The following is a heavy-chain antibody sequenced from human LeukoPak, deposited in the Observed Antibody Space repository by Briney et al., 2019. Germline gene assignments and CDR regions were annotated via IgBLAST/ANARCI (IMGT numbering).Heavy chain of an antibody. CDR2: IYPGDSDT. CDR3: ARLRPHMVRGVV. CDR1: GYSFTSYL. D-gene: IGHD3-10*01. Sequence: GESLKISCKGSGYSFTSYLIGWVRQMPGKGLELVGIIYPGDSDTRYIPSFQGQVTISADKSISTAYLQWSSLKASDTAMYYCARLRPHMVRGVVWGQGTLVTVYS. V-gene: IGHV5-51*01. J-gene: IGHJ4*02.